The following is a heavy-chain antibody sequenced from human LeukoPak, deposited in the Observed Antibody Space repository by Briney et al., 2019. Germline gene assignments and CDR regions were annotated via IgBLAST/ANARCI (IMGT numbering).Heavy chain of an antibody. J-gene: IGHJ5*02. V-gene: IGHV4-59*01. CDR3: ARGISSGWYGGWFDP. CDR1: GGSIISYY. D-gene: IGHD6-19*01. CDR2: IYYTGST. Sequence: PSETLSLTCTVSGGSIISYYWNWIRQPPGMGLEWIGYIYYTGSTNYNPSLKSRVTISKDTSKNQFSLNLSSVTAADTAVYYCARGISSGWYGGWFDPWGQGTLVTVSS.